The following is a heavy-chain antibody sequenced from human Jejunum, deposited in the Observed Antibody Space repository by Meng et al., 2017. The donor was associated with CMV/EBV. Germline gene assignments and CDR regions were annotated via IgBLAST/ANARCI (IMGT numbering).Heavy chain of an antibody. J-gene: IGHJ4*02. D-gene: IGHD3-22*01. Sequence: AGFPLKNYGIHWVRQFPGKGLEWVAVLWYDGSRKYFADSVQGRFSISRDDSKNTVYLQMNSLRAEDTAVYYCARDNDGSSHYSQFDYWGQGTLVTVSS. CDR3: ARDNDGSSHYSQFDY. CDR2: LWYDGSRK. CDR1: GFPLKNYG. V-gene: IGHV3-33*01.